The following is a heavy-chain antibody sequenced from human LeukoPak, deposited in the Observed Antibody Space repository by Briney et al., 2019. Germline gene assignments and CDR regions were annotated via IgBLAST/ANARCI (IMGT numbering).Heavy chain of an antibody. CDR2: IYTSGST. CDR3: ARGAAAYWFDP. CDR1: GGSISSYY. J-gene: IGHJ5*02. V-gene: IGHV4-4*07. Sequence: PSETLSLTCTVSGGSISSYYWSWIRQPARQGMECIGRIYTSGSTNYNPSLKSRVTISVDKSKNQFSLNLSSVTAADTAVYYCARGAAAYWFDPWGQGTLVTVSS. D-gene: IGHD2-2*01.